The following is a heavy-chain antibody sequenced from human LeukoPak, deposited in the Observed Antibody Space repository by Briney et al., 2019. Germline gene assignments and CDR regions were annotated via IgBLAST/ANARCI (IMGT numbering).Heavy chain of an antibody. CDR3: AKDLNYGDGRREFDP. CDR2: ISRGGSASSAT. D-gene: IGHD4-17*01. J-gene: IGHJ5*02. Sequence: PGGSLRLSCAASGFTFSNYAMTWVRQAPGKGLEWVSGISRGGSASSATYYTDSVKGRFTISRDNSKSTLYLQMNSVRAEDTAVYYCAKDLNYGDGRREFDPWGQGTLVIVSS. CDR1: GFTFSNYA. V-gene: IGHV3-23*01.